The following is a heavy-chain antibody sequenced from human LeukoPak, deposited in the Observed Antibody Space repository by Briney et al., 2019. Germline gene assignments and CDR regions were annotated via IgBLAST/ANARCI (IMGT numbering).Heavy chain of an antibody. CDR3: ARETPRRGETRDGYR. CDR1: GYTFTGYY. D-gene: IGHD5-24*01. Sequence: GASVKVSCKASGYTFTGYYMHWVRQAPGQGLEWMGRIIPILGIANYAQKFQGRVTITADKSTSTAYMELSSLRSEDTAVYYCARETPRRGETRDGYRWGQGTVVTVSS. J-gene: IGHJ4*02. V-gene: IGHV1-69*04. CDR2: IIPILGIA.